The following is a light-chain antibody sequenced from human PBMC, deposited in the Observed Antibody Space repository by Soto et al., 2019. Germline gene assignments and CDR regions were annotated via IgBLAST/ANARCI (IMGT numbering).Light chain of an antibody. CDR3: QQLNSYPLT. CDR2: AAS. Sequence: DIRLTQSPSFVCGSXGDRVTIACRASPEISDCLAGYQQRPGIAPKVXXYAASTLQGGGPSRFSGSGSGTEFTRPISSLQPEDFATYSGQQLNSYPLTFGGGTKVDIK. J-gene: IGKJ4*01. CDR1: PEISDC. V-gene: IGKV1-9*01.